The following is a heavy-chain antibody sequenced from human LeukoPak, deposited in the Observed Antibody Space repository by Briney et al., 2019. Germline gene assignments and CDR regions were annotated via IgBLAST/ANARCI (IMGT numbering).Heavy chain of an antibody. V-gene: IGHV3-23*01. D-gene: IGHD2-2*01. CDR2: ISGSGGST. Sequence: PGGSLRLSCAASGFTFSSYAMSWVRQAPGKGLEWISAISGSGGSTYYADSVKGRFTISRDNSKNTLYLQMNSLRAEDTAVYYCAKYQLLFPYYFDYWGQGTLVTVSS. CDR1: GFTFSSYA. CDR3: AKYQLLFPYYFDY. J-gene: IGHJ4*02.